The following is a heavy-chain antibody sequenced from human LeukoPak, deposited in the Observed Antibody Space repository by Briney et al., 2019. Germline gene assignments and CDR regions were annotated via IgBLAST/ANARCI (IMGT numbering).Heavy chain of an antibody. CDR2: RYETGST. J-gene: IGHJ4*02. CDR1: GGSISGYY. Sequence: SETLSLTCTVSGGSISGYYWSWIRQSPGKGLEWIGSRYETGSTFQNPSLKSRVTISVDTSKNQFFLNLTSATAADTAVYFCARHYGLNYYDSTALEYWGQGILVTVSS. D-gene: IGHD3-22*01. CDR3: ARHYGLNYYDSTALEY. V-gene: IGHV4-59*08.